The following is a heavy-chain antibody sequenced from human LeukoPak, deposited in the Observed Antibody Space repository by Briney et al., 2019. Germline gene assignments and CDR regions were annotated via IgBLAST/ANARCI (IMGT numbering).Heavy chain of an antibody. CDR2: IYPGDSDT. D-gene: IGHD3-16*02. V-gene: IGHV5-51*01. J-gene: IGHJ4*02. CDR3: ARHKSDYVWGSYRESDY. CDR1: GYSFTSYW. Sequence: GASLKISCKGSGYSFTSYWIGWVRQLPGKGLEWMGIIYPGDSDTRYSPSFQGQVTISADKSISTAYLQWSSLKASDTAMYYCARHKSDYVWGSYRESDYWGQGTLVTVSS.